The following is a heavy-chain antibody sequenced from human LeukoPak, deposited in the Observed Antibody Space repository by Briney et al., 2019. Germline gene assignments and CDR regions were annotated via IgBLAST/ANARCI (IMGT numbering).Heavy chain of an antibody. J-gene: IGHJ5*02. V-gene: IGHV1-69*05. CDR1: GGTFSSYA. CDR2: IIPIFGTA. CDR3: ARGKYNSGWYPKNPRYNWFDP. Sequence: ASVKVSCKASGGTFSSYAISWVRQAPGQGLERMGGIIPIFGTANYAQTFQGRVTITTDESTSTAYMELSSLRSEDTAVYYCARGKYNSGWYPKNPRYNWFDPWGQGTLVTVSS. D-gene: IGHD6-19*01.